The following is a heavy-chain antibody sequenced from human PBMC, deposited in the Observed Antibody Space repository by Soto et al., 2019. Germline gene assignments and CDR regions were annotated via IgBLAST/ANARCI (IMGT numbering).Heavy chain of an antibody. V-gene: IGHV3-23*01. D-gene: IGHD6-13*01. CDR2: ISGSGGST. CDR1: GFTFSSYA. Sequence: EVQLLESGGGLVQPGGSLRLSCAASGFTFSSYAMNWVRQAPGKGLEWVSAISGSGGSTYYADSVKGRFTISRDNSKNTLYLQMNSLRAEDTAVYYCAKGGDSSSWSNYFDSCGQGTLVTVSS. CDR3: AKGGDSSSWSNYFDS. J-gene: IGHJ4*02.